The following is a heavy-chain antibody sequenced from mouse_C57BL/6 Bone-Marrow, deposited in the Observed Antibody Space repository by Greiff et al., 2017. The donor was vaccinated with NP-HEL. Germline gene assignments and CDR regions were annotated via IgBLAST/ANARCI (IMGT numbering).Heavy chain of an antibody. CDR2: ISSGGSYT. D-gene: IGHD2-4*01. CDR3: ASPYDYDVAWFAY. V-gene: IGHV5-6*01. CDR1: GFTFSSYG. J-gene: IGHJ3*01. Sequence: EVQRVESGVDLVKPGGSLKLSCAASGFTFSSYGMSRVRQTPDKRLEWVATISSGGSYTYYPDSVKGRFTISRDNAKNTLYLQMSSLKSEDTAMYYCASPYDYDVAWFAYWGQGTLVTVSA.